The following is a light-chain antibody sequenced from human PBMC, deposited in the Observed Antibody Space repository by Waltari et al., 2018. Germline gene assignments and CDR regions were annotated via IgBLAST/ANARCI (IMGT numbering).Light chain of an antibody. CDR3: AAWDDSLSGWV. Sequence: QSVLTQPPSAPGTPGQRVTFPCSGSSSNIAPNSVYWYQQLPGAAPKLLIYKNNQRPSGIPDRFSGSKSGTSASLAISGLRSEDETDYYCAAWDDSLSGWVFGGGTKVTVL. CDR2: KNN. CDR1: SSNIAPNS. J-gene: IGLJ3*02. V-gene: IGLV1-47*01.